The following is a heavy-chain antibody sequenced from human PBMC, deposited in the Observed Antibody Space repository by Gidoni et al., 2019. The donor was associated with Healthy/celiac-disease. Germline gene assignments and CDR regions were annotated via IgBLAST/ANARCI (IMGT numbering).Heavy chain of an antibody. V-gene: IGHV3-23*01. CDR3: AREGWFGTEEPYYYGMDV. CDR2: ISGSGGST. CDR1: GFTFSSYD. Sequence: EVQLLESGGGLVQPGGSLRLSCAASGFTFSSYDMSWVRQAPGKGLEWVSAISGSGGSTYYADSVKGRFTISRDNSKNTLYLQMNSLRAEDTAVYYCAREGWFGTEEPYYYGMDVWGQGTTVTVSS. D-gene: IGHD3-10*01. J-gene: IGHJ6*02.